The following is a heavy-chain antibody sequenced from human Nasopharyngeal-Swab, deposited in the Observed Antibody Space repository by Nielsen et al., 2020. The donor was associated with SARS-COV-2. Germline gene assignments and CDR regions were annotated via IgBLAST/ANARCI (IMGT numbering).Heavy chain of an antibody. D-gene: IGHD3-22*01. Sequence: GESLKISCAASGFTFSSYSMNWVRQAPGKGLEWVSYISSSSSTIYYADSVKGRFTISRDNAKNSLYLQMNSLRAEDTAVYYCARVIWLNYYDSSGVNWFDPWGQGTLVTVSS. V-gene: IGHV3-48*04. CDR2: ISSSSSTI. CDR3: ARVIWLNYYDSSGVNWFDP. J-gene: IGHJ5*02. CDR1: GFTFSSYS.